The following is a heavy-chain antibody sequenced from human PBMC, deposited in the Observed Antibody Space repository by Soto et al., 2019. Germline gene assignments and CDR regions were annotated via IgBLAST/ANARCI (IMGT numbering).Heavy chain of an antibody. D-gene: IGHD6-19*01. CDR1: GYSFNTYW. CDR2: IYPGDSDT. J-gene: IGHJ4*02. Sequence: GESLKISCKGSGYSFNTYWIGWVRQMPGKGLEWMGSIYPGDSDTRDSPAFQGQVTFSADKSISTVYLQWSSLKASDTAMYYRARLGISSGWSNDYWGQGTLVTVSS. V-gene: IGHV5-51*01. CDR3: ARLGISSGWSNDY.